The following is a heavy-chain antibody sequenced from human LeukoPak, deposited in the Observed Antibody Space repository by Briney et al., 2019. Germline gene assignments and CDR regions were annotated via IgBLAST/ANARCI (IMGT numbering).Heavy chain of an antibody. V-gene: IGHV3-23*01. CDR1: GDSINSLD. CDR2: IDKSGDGA. CDR3: ARRGGTSGWGAFDI. Sequence: ETLSLTCTVSGDSINSLDLWSWVRQPPGKGLDWVSSIDKSGDGAFYADSVKGRFTISRDNSKNTLYLQMNSLRREDTAVYYCARRGGTSGWGAFDIWGQGTMVTVSS. J-gene: IGHJ3*02. D-gene: IGHD2-2*01.